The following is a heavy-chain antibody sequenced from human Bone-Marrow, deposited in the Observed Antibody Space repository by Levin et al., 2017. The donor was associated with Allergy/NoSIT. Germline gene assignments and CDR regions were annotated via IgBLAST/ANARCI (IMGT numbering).Heavy chain of an antibody. D-gene: IGHD3-22*01. V-gene: IGHV3-15*07. Sequence: GGSLRLSCAASGFSFNNAWMNWVRQAPGKGLEWVGRIKSETAGGTTVYPAPVKGRFTISRDDSKNIVYLQMNSLKSEVTAVYYCTTDMAYYDSSGPDYWGQGTLVTVTS. CDR1: GFSFNNAW. CDR3: TTDMAYYDSSGPDY. J-gene: IGHJ4*02. CDR2: IKSETAGGTT.